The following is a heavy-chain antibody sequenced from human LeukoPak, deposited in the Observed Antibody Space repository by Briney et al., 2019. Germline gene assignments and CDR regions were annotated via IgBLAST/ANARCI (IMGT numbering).Heavy chain of an antibody. CDR2: ISGNGDIT. Sequence: GGSLRLSCAASGFTFSSYAMSWVRQAPGKGLEWVSAISGNGDITYYTDSVKGRFTISRDNSKDTLYLQMNSLRAEDTAVYYCAKVTGGVMITYGGLDYWGQGTLVTVSS. J-gene: IGHJ4*02. D-gene: IGHD3-16*01. CDR1: GFTFSSYA. V-gene: IGHV3-23*01. CDR3: AKVTGGVMITYGGLDY.